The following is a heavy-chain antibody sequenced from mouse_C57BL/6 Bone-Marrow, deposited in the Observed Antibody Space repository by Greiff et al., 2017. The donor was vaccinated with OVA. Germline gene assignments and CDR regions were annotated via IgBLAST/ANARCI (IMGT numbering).Heavy chain of an antibody. J-gene: IGHJ3*01. CDR3: ASNYEAY. CDR1: GYTFTSYW. CDR2: IDPSDSYT. D-gene: IGHD2-1*01. V-gene: IGHV1-50*01. Sequence: QVQLQQPGAELVKPGASVKLSCKASGYTFTSYWMQWVKQRPGQGLEWIGEIDPSDSYTNYNQKFKGKATLTVDTSSSTAYMQLSSLTSEDSAVYYCASNYEAYWGKGTLVTVSA.